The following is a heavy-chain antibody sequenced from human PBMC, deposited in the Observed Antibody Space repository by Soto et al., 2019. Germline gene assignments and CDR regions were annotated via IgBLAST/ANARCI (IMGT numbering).Heavy chain of an antibody. CDR3: ARDGFYSSSLNDY. J-gene: IGHJ4*02. CDR2: ISAYNGHT. V-gene: IGHV1-18*01. CDR1: GYTFTTYG. Sequence: GASVKVSRKASGYTFTTYGISWVRQAPGQGLEWMGWISAYNGHTNYAPKFQGRVTMTTDTSTTTAYMDLRSLRSDDTAVYYCARDGFYSSSLNDYWGQGTLVTVSS. D-gene: IGHD6-6*01.